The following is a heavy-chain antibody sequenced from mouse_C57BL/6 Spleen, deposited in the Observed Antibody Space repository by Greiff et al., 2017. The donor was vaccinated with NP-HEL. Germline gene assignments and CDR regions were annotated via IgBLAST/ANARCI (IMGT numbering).Heavy chain of an antibody. CDR2: IYPSDSET. V-gene: IGHV1-61*01. CDR3: ASRERGYYYGSSPGWFAY. CDR1: GYTFTSYW. D-gene: IGHD1-1*01. Sequence: VQLQQPGAELVRPGSSVKLSCKASGYTFTSYWMDWVKQRPGQGLEWIGNIYPSDSETPYNQKFKDKATLTVDKSSSTAYMQLSSLTSEDSAVYYCASRERGYYYGSSPGWFAYWGQGTLVTVSA. J-gene: IGHJ3*01.